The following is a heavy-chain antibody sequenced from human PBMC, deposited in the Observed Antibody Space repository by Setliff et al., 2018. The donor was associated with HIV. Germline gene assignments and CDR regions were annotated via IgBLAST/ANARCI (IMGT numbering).Heavy chain of an antibody. CDR3: ARGLSFYDPGGFDY. D-gene: IGHD3-22*01. J-gene: IGHJ4*02. CDR1: GGSISSSSYY. Sequence: SETLSLTCTVSGGSISSSSYYWGWIRQPPGKGLEWIGSIYYSGSTYYNPSLKSRVTISVDTSKNQFSLKLNSVTAADTAVYYCARGLSFYDPGGFDYWGQGTLVTVSS. V-gene: IGHV4-39*01. CDR2: IYYSGST.